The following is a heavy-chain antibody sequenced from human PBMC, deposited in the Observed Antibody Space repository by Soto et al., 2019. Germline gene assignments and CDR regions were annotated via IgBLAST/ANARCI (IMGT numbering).Heavy chain of an antibody. Sequence: QVQLQESGPGLVKPSQTLSLTCTVSGGSISSGGYYWSWIRQHPGKGLEWIGYIYYSGSTYYNPSLKSRVTISVDPSKNQFSLKLSSVTAADTAVYYCARVYSSSWDGPEGNWFDPWGQGTLVTVSS. V-gene: IGHV4-31*03. J-gene: IGHJ5*02. CDR2: IYYSGST. CDR1: GGSISSGGYY. D-gene: IGHD6-13*01. CDR3: ARVYSSSWDGPEGNWFDP.